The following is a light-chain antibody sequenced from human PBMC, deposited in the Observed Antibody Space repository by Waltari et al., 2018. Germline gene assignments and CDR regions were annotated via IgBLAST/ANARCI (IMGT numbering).Light chain of an antibody. V-gene: IGKV1-39*01. CDR3: QQANSFLGLT. CDR2: AAS. CDR1: QSISSY. Sequence: DIQMTQSPSSLSASVGDRVTITCRASQSISSYLNWYQQKPGKAPKLLIYAASSLQSGVPSRFSGGGSGTHFTLTISSLQPEDSATYYCQQANSFLGLTFGGGTKVEIK. J-gene: IGKJ4*01.